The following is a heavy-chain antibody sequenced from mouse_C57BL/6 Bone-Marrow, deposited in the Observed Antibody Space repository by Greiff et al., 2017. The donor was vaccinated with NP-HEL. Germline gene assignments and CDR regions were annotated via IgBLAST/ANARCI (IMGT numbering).Heavy chain of an antibody. CDR2: IYPGNSDT. CDR1: GYTFTSYW. J-gene: IGHJ3*01. CDR3: TRSSLYYYGSSVFAY. V-gene: IGHV1-5*01. Sequence: EVKVEESGTVLARPGASVKMSCKTSGYTFTSYWMHWVKQRPGQGLEWIGAIYPGNSDTSYNQKFKGKAKLTAVTSASTAYMELSSLTNEDSAVYYCTRSSLYYYGSSVFAYWGQGTLVTVSA. D-gene: IGHD1-1*01.